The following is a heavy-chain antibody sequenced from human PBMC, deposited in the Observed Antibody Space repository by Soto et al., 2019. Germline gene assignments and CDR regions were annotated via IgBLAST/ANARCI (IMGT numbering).Heavy chain of an antibody. CDR3: ARDRSVAVAGPGWFDP. V-gene: IGHV1-3*05. CDR1: GYTFTTYA. J-gene: IGHJ5*02. D-gene: IGHD6-19*01. CDR2: INAGNGNT. Sequence: QVQLVQSGAEEKKPGASVKVSCKASGYTFTTYAMHWVRQAPGQRLEWMGWINAGNGNTKYSQKFQGRVTITRDTSASTADMELSSLRSADTAVYYCARDRSVAVAGPGWFDPWGQGTLVTVSS.